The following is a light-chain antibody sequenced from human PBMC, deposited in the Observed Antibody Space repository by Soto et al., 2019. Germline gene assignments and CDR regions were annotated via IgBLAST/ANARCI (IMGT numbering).Light chain of an antibody. CDR2: YDN. Sequence: QSVLTQPPSVSEAPRQRVTISCSGSSSNIGNNAVNWYQQLPGKAPKLLMFYDNLLPSGVSDRFSGSKSGTSASLAISGIQSEDEADYYCAAWDDSLNGYVFGTGTKVTVL. V-gene: IGLV1-36*01. CDR3: AAWDDSLNGYV. CDR1: SSNIGNNA. J-gene: IGLJ1*01.